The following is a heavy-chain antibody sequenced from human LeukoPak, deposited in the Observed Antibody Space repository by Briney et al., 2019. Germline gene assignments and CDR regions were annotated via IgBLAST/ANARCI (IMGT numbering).Heavy chain of an antibody. Sequence: HEAPVKVSCKASGYTFTSNYMLWVRQAPGQGLEWMGIINPSGGSTSYAQKFQGRVTMTRDTSTSTVYMELSSLRSEDTAVYYCARVGGNYPINWGQGSLVTVSS. J-gene: IGHJ4*02. CDR1: GYTFTSNY. V-gene: IGHV1-46*01. D-gene: IGHD1-26*01. CDR2: INPSGGST. CDR3: ARVGGNYPIN.